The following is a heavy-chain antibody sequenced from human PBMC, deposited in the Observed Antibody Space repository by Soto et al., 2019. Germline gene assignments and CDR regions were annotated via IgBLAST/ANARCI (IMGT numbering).Heavy chain of an antibody. V-gene: IGHV4-39*01. CDR3: ARHTDCGSGSSCLGSDNMDTDAFDI. CDR2: IYYSGNT. Sequence: SETMSLTCTACGDSISSSIHSWDWIRQPPGKGQESIGTIYYSGNTHYNPSLRSRVTISMDTSKNQFSLRLTSVTAADTAVYYCARHTDCGSGSSCLGSDNMDTDAFDIWGQGTMVT. D-gene: IGHD3-10*01. J-gene: IGHJ3*02. CDR1: GDSISSSIHS.